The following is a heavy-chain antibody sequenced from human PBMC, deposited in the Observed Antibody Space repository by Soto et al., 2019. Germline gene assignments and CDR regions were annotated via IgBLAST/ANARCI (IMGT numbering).Heavy chain of an antibody. J-gene: IGHJ3*02. Sequence: GGSLRLSCAASGFTLSGSAMHWVRQASGKGLEWVGRIRSKTNNYATTYDASVRGRFTISRDDSKNTAYLQMNSLKTEDTAVYYCATKYNSDTNIFGIWGQGTVVTVSS. D-gene: IGHD1-20*01. CDR2: IRSKTNNYAT. V-gene: IGHV3-73*01. CDR3: ATKYNSDTNIFGI. CDR1: GFTLSGSA.